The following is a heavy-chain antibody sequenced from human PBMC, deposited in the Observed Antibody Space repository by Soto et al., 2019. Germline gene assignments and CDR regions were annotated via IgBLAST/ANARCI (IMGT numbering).Heavy chain of an antibody. CDR1: GYTFTGYY. D-gene: IGHD6-19*01. V-gene: IGHV1-2*02. J-gene: IGHJ5*02. CDR3: ARDRDRTSYNIEVGFDP. CDR2: INPNSGGT. Sequence: ASVKVSCKASGYTFTGYYMHWGRQAPGQGLEWMGWINPNSGGTNYAQKFQGRVTMTRDTSISTAYMELSRLRSDDTAVYYCARDRDRTSYNIEVGFDPWGQGTLVTVSS.